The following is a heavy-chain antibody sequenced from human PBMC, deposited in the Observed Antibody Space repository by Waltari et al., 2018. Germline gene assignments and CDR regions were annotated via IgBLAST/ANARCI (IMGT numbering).Heavy chain of an antibody. V-gene: IGHV3-74*01. Sequence: EVQLVESGGGSVQPGGSLRPSCAPSGFTFMHWVRQAPGKGLVWVSRIDGNGGGTGYADSVKGRFTISRDNAKNTLYLQMNSLRAEDTAVYYCVRGINHAFDIWGQGTMVTVSS. CDR1: GFTF. CDR3: VRGINHAFDI. CDR2: IDGNGGGT. J-gene: IGHJ3*02.